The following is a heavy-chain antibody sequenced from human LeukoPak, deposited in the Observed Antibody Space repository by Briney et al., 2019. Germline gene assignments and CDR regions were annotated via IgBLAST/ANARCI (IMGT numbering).Heavy chain of an antibody. CDR2: IYHSGST. V-gene: IGHV4-4*02. CDR1: GGSISNTNW. CDR3: ARTSLAGSSGPLDY. J-gene: IGHJ4*02. Sequence: SETLSLTCAVSGGSISNTNWWSWVRQPPGKGLEWIGEIYHSGSTNYNASLISRATISVDKSKNQFSLRLRSVTAADTAVYYCARTSLAGSSGPLDYWGQGTLVTVSS. D-gene: IGHD3-22*01.